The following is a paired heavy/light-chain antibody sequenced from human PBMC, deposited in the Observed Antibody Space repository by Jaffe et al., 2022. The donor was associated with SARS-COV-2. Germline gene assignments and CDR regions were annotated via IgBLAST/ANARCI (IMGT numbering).Light chain of an antibody. CDR3: GTWDGVSVIL. CDR2: DNN. Sequence: QSVLTQPPSVSAAPGQKVTISCSGSSSNIGNNYVSWYQQLPGTSPKLLIYDNNKRPSGIPDRFSGSKSGTSATLGITGLQTGDEADYYCGTWDGVSVILFGGGTKLTVL. CDR1: SSNIGNNY. V-gene: IGLV1-51*01. J-gene: IGLJ2*01.
Heavy chain of an antibody. D-gene: IGHD3-9*01. Sequence: EVQLVESGGVVIQPGGSLRLSCAASGFIFGDYMMHWVRQAPGRGLEWVSLISWDAGTIDYAGSVKGRFTVSRDNSKNSLYLQIHSLRTEDTAFYYCAKDQGNYKGLDYWGQGTLVTVSS. CDR2: ISWDAGTI. V-gene: IGHV3-43*01. CDR1: GFIFGDYM. CDR3: AKDQGNYKGLDY. J-gene: IGHJ4*02.